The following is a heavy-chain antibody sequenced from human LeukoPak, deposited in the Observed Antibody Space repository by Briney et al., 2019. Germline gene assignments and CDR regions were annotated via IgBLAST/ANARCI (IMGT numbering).Heavy chain of an antibody. J-gene: IGHJ4*02. CDR1: GFTFSNYC. CDR2: INQDGGEK. Sequence: GGSLRVSCAASGFTFSNYCRTWVRQAPGEGLEWVAHINQDGGEKYYVGSVKGRFTISRDNAQNSLYLQKSNLRADDTALYYCVKDAGSPKAMITDYFDYWGLGTMATVS. D-gene: IGHD3-16*01. CDR3: VKDAGSPKAMITDYFDY. V-gene: IGHV3-7*01.